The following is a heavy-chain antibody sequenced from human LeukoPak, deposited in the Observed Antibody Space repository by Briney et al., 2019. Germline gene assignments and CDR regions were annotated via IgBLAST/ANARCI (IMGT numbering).Heavy chain of an antibody. V-gene: IGHV3-23*01. CDR2: VSGSGSSA. J-gene: IGHJ4*02. D-gene: IGHD3-10*01. Sequence: GGSLRLSCAASGFTFSSYAMSWVRQAPGKGLEWVSSVSGSGSSAYYADSVKGRFTISRDNSKNTLYLQMNSLRAEDTAVYYCAKDQRGYGRIIDYWGQGTLVTVSS. CDR1: GFTFSSYA. CDR3: AKDQRGYGRIIDY.